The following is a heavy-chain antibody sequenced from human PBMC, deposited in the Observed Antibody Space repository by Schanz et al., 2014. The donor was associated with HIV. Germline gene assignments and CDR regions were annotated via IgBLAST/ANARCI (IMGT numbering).Heavy chain of an antibody. D-gene: IGHD2-15*01. CDR1: GYFFTGQH. Sequence: QVQLVQSGAEVKRPGASVKVSCKASGYFFTGQHMHWVRQAPGHGLEWMGWISGKNGETNYAQNFQSRVTMTTDTSASASYMELTSLRSDDTAMYYCARDLNRWRDGSEKWFDTWGQGTLVTVSS. CDR2: ISGKNGET. J-gene: IGHJ5*02. V-gene: IGHV1-18*01. CDR3: ARDLNRWRDGSEKWFDT.